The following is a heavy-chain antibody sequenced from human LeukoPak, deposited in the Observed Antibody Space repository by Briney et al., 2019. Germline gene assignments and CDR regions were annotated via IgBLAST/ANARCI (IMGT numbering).Heavy chain of an antibody. Sequence: GGSLRLSCAASGFTFNSYSMNWVRQAPGKGLEWVSSISSSSRYKYYADSVKGRFTISRDNAKNSLYLQMNSLRAEDTAVYYCARVKEASAFDIWGQGTMVTVSS. D-gene: IGHD5-12*01. J-gene: IGHJ3*02. CDR1: GFTFNSYS. CDR2: ISSSSRYK. V-gene: IGHV3-21*01. CDR3: ARVKEASAFDI.